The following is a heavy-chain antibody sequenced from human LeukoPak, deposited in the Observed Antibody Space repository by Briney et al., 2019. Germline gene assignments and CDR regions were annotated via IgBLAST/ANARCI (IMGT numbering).Heavy chain of an antibody. D-gene: IGHD5-24*01. J-gene: IGHJ4*02. CDR2: INPSGGST. CDR3: ARSDVYNYYY. CDR1: GYTFTSYY. V-gene: IGHV1-46*01. Sequence: ASVKVSCKASGYTFTSYYIHWVGQAPGQGLEWMGVINPSGGSTSYAQKFQGRVTMTRDTSTSTVYMELSSLRSEDTAVYYCARSDVYNYYYWGQGTLVTVSS.